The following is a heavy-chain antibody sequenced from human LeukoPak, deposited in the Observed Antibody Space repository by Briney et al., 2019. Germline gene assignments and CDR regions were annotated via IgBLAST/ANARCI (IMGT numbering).Heavy chain of an antibody. V-gene: IGHV4-39*01. CDR1: GGSISSSSYY. CDR2: IYHSGNT. D-gene: IGHD3-10*01. Sequence: PSETLSLTCTVSGGSISSSSYYWGWIRQPPGKGLEWIGNIYHSGNTYYNSSLKSRVTISVDTSKNQFSLKLSSVTAADTAVYYCARQSAMVRGVIGYWGQGTLVTVSS. CDR3: ARQSAMVRGVIGY. J-gene: IGHJ4*02.